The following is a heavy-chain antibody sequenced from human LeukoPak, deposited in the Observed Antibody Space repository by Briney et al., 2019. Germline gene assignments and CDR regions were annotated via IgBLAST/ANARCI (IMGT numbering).Heavy chain of an antibody. D-gene: IGHD7-27*01. Sequence: GGSLRLSCAASGFTFSSYAMHWVRQAPGKGLEYVSAISSNGGSTYYANSVKGRFTISRDNSKNTLYLQMGSLRAEDMAVYYFXXXRGFFNWGYNYFDYWGQGTLVTVSS. V-gene: IGHV3-64*01. CDR2: ISSNGGST. CDR1: GFTFSSYA. CDR3: XXXRGFFNWGYNYFDY. J-gene: IGHJ4*02.